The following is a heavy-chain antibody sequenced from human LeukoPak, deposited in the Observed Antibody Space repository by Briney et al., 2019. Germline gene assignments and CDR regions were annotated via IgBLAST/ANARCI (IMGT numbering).Heavy chain of an antibody. D-gene: IGHD5-24*01. CDR2: ISGSGGST. J-gene: IGHJ4*02. CDR1: GFSFSSYG. Sequence: GALSLSCAASGFSFSSYGMSWVRQAPGKGLEWVSAISGSGGSTYYADSVKGRFTISRDNSKNTLYLQMNSLRAEDTAVYYCAKDLLVEFGMATTLDYWGQGTLVTVSS. V-gene: IGHV3-23*01. CDR3: AKDLLVEFGMATTLDY.